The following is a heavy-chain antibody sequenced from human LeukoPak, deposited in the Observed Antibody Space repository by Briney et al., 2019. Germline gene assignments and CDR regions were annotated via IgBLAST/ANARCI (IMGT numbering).Heavy chain of an antibody. Sequence: PGGSLRLSCAASGFTVSSNYMSWVRQAPGKGLEWVSAIYSGGSTYYADSVKGRFTISRDNSKNTLYLQMNSLRAEDTAVYYCARLPYSSSWSRSERPGDYWGQGTLVTVSS. J-gene: IGHJ4*02. CDR3: ARLPYSSSWSRSERPGDY. D-gene: IGHD6-13*01. CDR2: IYSGGST. V-gene: IGHV3-53*01. CDR1: GFTVSSNY.